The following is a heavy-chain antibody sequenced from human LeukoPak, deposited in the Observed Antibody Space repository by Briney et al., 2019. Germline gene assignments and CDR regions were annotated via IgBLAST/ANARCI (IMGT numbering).Heavy chain of an antibody. CDR1: GFTFSSYS. V-gene: IGHV3-48*01. D-gene: IGHD3-16*01. CDR2: ISSSSSTI. CDR3: AKDKGIYDRAVHYFDY. Sequence: GGSLRLSCAASGFTFSSYSMNWVRQAPGKGLEWVSYISSSSSTIYYADSVKGRFTISRDIAKNSLYLQMNSLRAEDTAVYYCAKDKGIYDRAVHYFDYWGQGTLVTVSS. J-gene: IGHJ4*02.